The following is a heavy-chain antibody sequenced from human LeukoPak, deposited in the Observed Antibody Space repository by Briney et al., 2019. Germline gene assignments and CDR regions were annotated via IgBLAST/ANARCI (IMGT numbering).Heavy chain of an antibody. J-gene: IGHJ6*02. D-gene: IGHD3-3*01. CDR3: ARVGPYYDFWSGSIYGMAV. Sequence: ASVKVSCKASGYTFTSYAMHWVRQAPGQRLEWMGWINAGSGNTKYSQKFQGRVTITRDTSASTAYMELSGLRSEDTDVYYCARVGPYYDFWSGSIYGMAVWGQRTTVTVSS. V-gene: IGHV1-3*01. CDR2: INAGSGNT. CDR1: GYTFTSYA.